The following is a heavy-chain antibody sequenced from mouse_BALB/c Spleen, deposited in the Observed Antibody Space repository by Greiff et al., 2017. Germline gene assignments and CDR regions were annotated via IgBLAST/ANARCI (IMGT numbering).Heavy chain of an antibody. CDR1: GYTFTSYW. V-gene: IGHV1-7*01. J-gene: IGHJ4*01. Sequence: VQLQQSGAELAKPGASVKMSCKASGYTFTSYWMHWVKQRPGQGLEWIGYINPSTGYTEYNQKFKDKATLTADTSSTTAYLQLSSLTSEDSAVYCCACHNYYYAMDYWGQGTSVTVSS. CDR3: ACHNYYYAMDY. CDR2: INPSTGYT. D-gene: IGHD6-1*01.